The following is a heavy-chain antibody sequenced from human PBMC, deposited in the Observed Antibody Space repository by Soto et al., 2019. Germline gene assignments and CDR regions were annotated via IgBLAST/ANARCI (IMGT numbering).Heavy chain of an antibody. D-gene: IGHD4-17*01. CDR1: GGSISGGGYY. CDR3: AREIIPLTTDWYFDL. V-gene: IGHV4-30-4*01. CDR2: TYDSGST. Sequence: QVQLQESGPGLVKPSETLSLTCTVSGGSISGGGYYWSWIRQPPGKGLEWIGYTYDSGSTYYNPSLKSRISISIDTSKTQFSLMLTSVTAADTAVYYCAREIIPLTTDWYFDLWGRGTLVTVSS. J-gene: IGHJ2*01.